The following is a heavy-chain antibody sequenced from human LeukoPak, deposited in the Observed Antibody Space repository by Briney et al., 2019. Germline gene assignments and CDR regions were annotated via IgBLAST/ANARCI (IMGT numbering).Heavy chain of an antibody. J-gene: IGHJ3*02. CDR2: IYYSGST. V-gene: IGHV4-59*01. D-gene: IGHD3-22*01. CDR3: ATNYYDRSGSAFDI. CDR1: GGSISSYY. Sequence: PSETLSLTCTVSGGSISSYYWSWIRQPPGKGLEWIGYIYYSGSTNYNPSLKSRVTISVDTSKNQFSLKLSSVTAADTAVYYCATNYYDRSGSAFDIWGQGTMVTVSS.